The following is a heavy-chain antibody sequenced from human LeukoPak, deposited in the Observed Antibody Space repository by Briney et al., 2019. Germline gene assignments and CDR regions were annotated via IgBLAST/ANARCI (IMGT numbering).Heavy chain of an antibody. J-gene: IGHJ4*02. D-gene: IGHD5-24*01. V-gene: IGHV3-30*03. Sequence: GGSLRLSCAASGFTFRTYSIHWVRQAPGKGLEWVTVVSADGRTQLYSDSVKGRFTVSRDNSLNTLHLQMNSLKTEDTAVYYCAREFGHNRWYFDYWGQGALVAVSS. CDR1: GFTFRTYS. CDR3: AREFGHNRWYFDY. CDR2: VSADGRTQ.